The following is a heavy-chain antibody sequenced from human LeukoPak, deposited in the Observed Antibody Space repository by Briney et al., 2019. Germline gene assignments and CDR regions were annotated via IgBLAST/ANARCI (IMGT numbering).Heavy chain of an antibody. CDR3: ARGPASLISTGYYTSGAFDM. Sequence: SETLSLTCTVSGGTISSYYWSWIRQSAGKGLEWIGRIYTSGSTNYNPPLKSRVTMSVDTSKNQVSLKLSSVTAADTAVYYCARGPASLISTGYYTSGAFDMWGEGTMVTVS. J-gene: IGHJ3*02. D-gene: IGHD3-9*01. CDR1: GGTISSYY. CDR2: IYTSGST. V-gene: IGHV4-4*07.